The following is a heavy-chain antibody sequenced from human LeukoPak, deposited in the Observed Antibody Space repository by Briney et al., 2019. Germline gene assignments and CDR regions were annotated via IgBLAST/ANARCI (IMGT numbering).Heavy chain of an antibody. V-gene: IGHV1-18*01. Sequence: ASVKVSCKASGYTFTSYGISWVRQAPGQGLEWMGWISAYNGNTNYAQKLRGRVTMTTDTSTSTAYMELRSLRSDDTAVYYWARDRVTTVTTHFDYWGQGTLVTVSS. CDR2: ISAYNGNT. D-gene: IGHD4-17*01. J-gene: IGHJ4*02. CDR3: ARDRVTTVTTHFDY. CDR1: GYTFTSYG.